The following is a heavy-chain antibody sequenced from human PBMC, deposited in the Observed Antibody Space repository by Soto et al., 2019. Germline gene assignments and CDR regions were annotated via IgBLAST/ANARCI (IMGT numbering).Heavy chain of an antibody. CDR3: ARGAFPTWGTYPLDY. CDR2: IKQDGGAK. Sequence: EVQLVESGGGLVQPGGSLRLSCAASGFTFTSYWMTWVRQAPGKGLEWVANIKQDGGAKYYVGSVKGRFTISRDNAEKSLYLQLDSLRAEDAAVYYCARGAFPTWGTYPLDYWGQGTLVTVSS. D-gene: IGHD3-16*02. V-gene: IGHV3-7*04. CDR1: GFTFTSYW. J-gene: IGHJ4*02.